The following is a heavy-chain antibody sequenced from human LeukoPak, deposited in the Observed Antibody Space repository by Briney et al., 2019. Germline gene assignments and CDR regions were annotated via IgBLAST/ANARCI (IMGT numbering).Heavy chain of an antibody. J-gene: IGHJ4*02. Sequence: PGGSLRLSCAASGFTFSDHYMDWVRQAPGKGLEWVGRIRNKAKSYTTEYAASVKGRFTISRDDSKNSLYLQMNSLKTEDTAVYYCVRVVAAVGSDYFDCWGQGTQVTVSS. CDR3: VRVVAAVGSDYFDC. CDR1: GFTFSDHY. CDR2: IRNKAKSYTT. D-gene: IGHD6-13*01. V-gene: IGHV3-72*01.